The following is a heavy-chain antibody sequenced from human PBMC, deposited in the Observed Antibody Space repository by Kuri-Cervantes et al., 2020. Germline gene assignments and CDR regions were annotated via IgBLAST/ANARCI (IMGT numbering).Heavy chain of an antibody. CDR1: GFTFSDHY. J-gene: IGHJ4*02. CDR3: ARGGGIQLWLLPFDY. Sequence: GGSLRLSCAASGFTFSDHYMDWVRQAPGKGLEWVGRVRNKANSYTTEYAASVKGRFTISRDDSKNTLYLQMNSLRAEDTAVYYCARGGGIQLWLLPFDYWGQGTLVTVSS. V-gene: IGHV3-72*01. CDR2: VRNKANSYTT. D-gene: IGHD5-18*01.